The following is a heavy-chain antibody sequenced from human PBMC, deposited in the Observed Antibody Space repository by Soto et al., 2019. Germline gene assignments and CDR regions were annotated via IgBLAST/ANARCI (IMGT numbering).Heavy chain of an antibody. CDR3: ARGPGDYGDH. J-gene: IGHJ4*02. Sequence: EVQLVESGGGLVQPGGSLRLSCAASGFTFSSYWMHWVRQVPGKGLVWVSRITSDGRSTTYADSVKGRFTISRDNAKNTLDLQMNSLRDEDTAVYYCARGPGDYGDHWGEGTLVTVSS. V-gene: IGHV3-74*01. CDR2: ITSDGRST. D-gene: IGHD4-17*01. CDR1: GFTFSSYW.